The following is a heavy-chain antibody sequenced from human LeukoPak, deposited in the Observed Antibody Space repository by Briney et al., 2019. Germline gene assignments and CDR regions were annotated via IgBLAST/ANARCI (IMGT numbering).Heavy chain of an antibody. CDR2: IKEDGSEK. J-gene: IGHJ3*02. Sequence: PGGSLRLSCAASGFTFSNYWMGWVRQAPGKGLEWVANIKEDGSEKYYVDSVKGRFTISRDNAKNSLYLQMNSLRAEDTAVYYCARTPYDILTGYQFDAFDIWGQGTLVTVSS. V-gene: IGHV3-7*01. D-gene: IGHD3-9*01. CDR3: ARTPYDILTGYQFDAFDI. CDR1: GFTFSNYW.